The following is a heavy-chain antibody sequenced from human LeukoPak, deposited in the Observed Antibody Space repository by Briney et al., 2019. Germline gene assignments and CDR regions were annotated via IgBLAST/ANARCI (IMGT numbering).Heavy chain of an antibody. D-gene: IGHD3-10*01. CDR3: ARASSQYYYGSGKNNWFDP. V-gene: IGHV3-11*01. CDR2: ISSSGSTI. CDR1: GFTFSDYY. J-gene: IGHJ5*02. Sequence: GGSLRLSCAASGFTFSDYYMSWIRQAPGKGLEWVSYISSSGSTIHYADSVKGRFTISRDNAKNSLYLQMNSLRAEDTAVYYCARASSQYYYGSGKNNWFDPWGQGTLVTVSS.